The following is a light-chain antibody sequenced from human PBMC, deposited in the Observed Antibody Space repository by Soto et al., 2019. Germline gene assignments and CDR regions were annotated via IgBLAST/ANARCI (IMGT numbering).Light chain of an antibody. CDR2: EVS. J-gene: IGLJ1*01. V-gene: IGLV2-14*02. Sequence: QSALTQPVSVSGSPGQSITISCTGTSSDVGYYNLVSWYQQHPGKAPKVMIYEVSNRPSGVSNRFSGSKSGNTASLTISGLQAEDEGDYYCSSYTTGGSYVFGTGTKLTVL. CDR1: SSDVGYYNL. CDR3: SSYTTGGSYV.